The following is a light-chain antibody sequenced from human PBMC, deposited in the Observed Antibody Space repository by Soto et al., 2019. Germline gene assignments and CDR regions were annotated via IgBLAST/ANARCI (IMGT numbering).Light chain of an antibody. CDR2: DAS. J-gene: IGKJ2*03. CDR3: QQYNDWSSR. CDR1: QSVTNF. Sequence: DIQMTQSPSTLTASVGDRVTITCRASQSVTNFLAWYQQKPGKAPKLLIYDASTLEDGVPSRFSGSGSGTQFTLTISSVQPDDYANYYCQQYNDWSSRFGQGTKLEIK. V-gene: IGKV1-5*01.